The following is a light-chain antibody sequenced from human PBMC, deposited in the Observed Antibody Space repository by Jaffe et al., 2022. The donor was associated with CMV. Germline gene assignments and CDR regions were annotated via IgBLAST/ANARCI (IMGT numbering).Light chain of an antibody. Sequence: DIQMTQSPSTLSASVGDRVTITCRASQTISRWLAWYQQKPGKAPKLLMSKASNLEDGVPPRFRGSGSGTEFALTISSLQPDDFATYYCQQYTTIPTFGQGTRVEMK. CDR1: QTISRW. J-gene: IGKJ1*01. V-gene: IGKV1-5*03. CDR2: KAS. CDR3: QQYTTIPT.